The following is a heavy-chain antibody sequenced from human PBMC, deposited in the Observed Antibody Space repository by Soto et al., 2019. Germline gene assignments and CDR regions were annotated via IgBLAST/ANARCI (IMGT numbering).Heavy chain of an antibody. J-gene: IGHJ4*02. V-gene: IGHV4-31*02. D-gene: IGHD3-10*01. CDR3: ARALSGSYFVLEH. CDR2: IYSRGNT. Sequence: LTWIRQHPGNGLQWIGCIYSRGNTYYNPSLNSRISIVAATSKNQFSLKLTSVTAADTAVYFCARALSGSYFVLEHWGQGALVTVSS.